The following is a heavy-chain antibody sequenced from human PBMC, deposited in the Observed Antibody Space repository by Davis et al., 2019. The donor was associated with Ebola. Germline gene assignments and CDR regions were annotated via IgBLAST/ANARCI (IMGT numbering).Heavy chain of an antibody. CDR2: INHSGST. V-gene: IGHV4-34*01. J-gene: IGHJ6*02. CDR1: GGSISSYY. D-gene: IGHD2-21*02. CDR3: AGRRQVTANYYYYYGMDV. Sequence: SETLSLTCTVSGGSISSYYWSWIRQPPGKGLEWIGEINHSGSTNYNPSLKSRVTISVDTSKNQFSLKLSSVTAADTAVYYCAGRRQVTANYYYYYGMDVWGQGTTVTVSS.